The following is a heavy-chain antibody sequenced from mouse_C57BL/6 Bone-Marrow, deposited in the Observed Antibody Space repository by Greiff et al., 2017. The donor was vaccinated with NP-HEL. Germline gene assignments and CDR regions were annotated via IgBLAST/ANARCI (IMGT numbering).Heavy chain of an antibody. CDR3: ASFDGYYWYFDV. Sequence: EVQRVESGGGLVKPGGSLKLSCAASGFTFSDYGMHWVRQAPEKGLEWVAYISSGSSTIYYADTVKGRFTISRDNAKNTLFLQMTSLRSEDTAMYYCASFDGYYWYFDVWGTGTTVTVSS. CDR1: GFTFSDYG. D-gene: IGHD2-3*01. CDR2: ISSGSSTI. V-gene: IGHV5-17*01. J-gene: IGHJ1*03.